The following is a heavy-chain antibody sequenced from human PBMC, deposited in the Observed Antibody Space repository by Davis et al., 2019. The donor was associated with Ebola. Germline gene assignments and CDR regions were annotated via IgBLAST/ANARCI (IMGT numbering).Heavy chain of an antibody. CDR3: TTVTPYGMDV. J-gene: IGHJ6*02. CDR2: IRSKANSYAT. CDR1: GFTFSSYG. D-gene: IGHD4-11*01. Sequence: GESLKISCAASGFTFSSYGMHWVRQASGKGLEWVGRIRSKANSYATAYAASVKGRFTISRDDSKNTAYLQMNSLKTEDTAVYYCTTVTPYGMDVWGQGTTVTVSS. V-gene: IGHV3-73*01.